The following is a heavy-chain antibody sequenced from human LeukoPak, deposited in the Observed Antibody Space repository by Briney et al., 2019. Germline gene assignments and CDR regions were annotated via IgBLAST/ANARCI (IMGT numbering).Heavy chain of an antibody. D-gene: IGHD2-15*01. J-gene: IGHJ5*02. CDR3: ARDRCSGGSCYSVGPWFDP. CDR1: GGSISSYY. CDR2: IYYSGST. V-gene: IGHV4-59*01. Sequence: SETLFLTCTVSGGSISSYYWSWIRQPPGKGLEWIGYIYYSGSTNYNPSLKSRVTISVDTSKNQFSLKLSSVTAADTAVYYCARDRCSGGSCYSVGPWFDPWGQGTLVTVSS.